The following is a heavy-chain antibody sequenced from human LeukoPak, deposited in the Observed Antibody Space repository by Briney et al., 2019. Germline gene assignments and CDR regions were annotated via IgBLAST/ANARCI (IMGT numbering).Heavy chain of an antibody. CDR1: GFTFSSYG. D-gene: IGHD3-22*01. V-gene: IGHV3-33*01. Sequence: GRSLRLSCAASGFTFSSYGMHWVRQAPGKGLEWVAVIWYDGSNKYYADSVKGRFTISRDNSKNTLYLQMNGLRAEDTAVYYCARDVYYYDSSGYGYWGQGTLVTVSS. CDR3: ARDVYYYDSSGYGY. J-gene: IGHJ4*02. CDR2: IWYDGSNK.